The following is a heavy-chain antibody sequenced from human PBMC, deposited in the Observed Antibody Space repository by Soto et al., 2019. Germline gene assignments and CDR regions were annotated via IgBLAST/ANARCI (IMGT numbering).Heavy chain of an antibody. CDR1: GGSISSRSHY. J-gene: IGHJ4*02. D-gene: IGHD3-3*01. V-gene: IGHV4-39*01. CDR2: SFYRGST. CDR3: ATADGFGVVTPFFEY. Sequence: QLQLQESGPGLVKPSETLSLTCTVSGGSISSRSHYWGWIRQSPGKHLEWIGSSFYRGSTHYNPSLETRVTISVDTSKNQVSLKLYSVTAAATAVYYCATADGFGVVTPFFEYWGQGILVTVSS.